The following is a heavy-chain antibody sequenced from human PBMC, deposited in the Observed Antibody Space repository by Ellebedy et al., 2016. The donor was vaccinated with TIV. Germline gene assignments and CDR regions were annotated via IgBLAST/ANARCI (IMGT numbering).Heavy chain of an antibody. CDR2: IYYSGST. J-gene: IGHJ6*02. CDR1: GGSFSGYY. D-gene: IGHD3-3*01. CDR3: ARERLWSGYPYPQPDGMDV. V-gene: IGHV4-34*01. Sequence: SETLSLTCAVYGGSFSGYYWSWIRQPPGKGLEWNGYIYYSGSTYYNPSLKSRVTISVDTSKNQFSLKLSSVTAADTAVYYCARERLWSGYPYPQPDGMDVWGQGTTVTVSS.